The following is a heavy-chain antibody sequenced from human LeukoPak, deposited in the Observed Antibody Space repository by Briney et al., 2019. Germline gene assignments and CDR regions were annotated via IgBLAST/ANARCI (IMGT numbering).Heavy chain of an antibody. CDR3: ARDPYSGSYGNYYYYFMDV. CDR1: GFTFSSYN. CDR2: INSGSSYI. D-gene: IGHD1-26*01. Sequence: PGGSLRLSCTASGFTFSSYNMNWVRQAPGKGLEGVSSINSGSSYIYYPDSVKGRFTISRDNAKNSLFLQMNSLRAEDTAVYYCARDPYSGSYGNYYYYFMDVWGKGTTVTISS. J-gene: IGHJ6*03. V-gene: IGHV3-21*01.